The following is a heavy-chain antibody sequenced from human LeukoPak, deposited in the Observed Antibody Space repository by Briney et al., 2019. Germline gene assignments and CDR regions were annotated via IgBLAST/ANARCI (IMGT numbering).Heavy chain of an antibody. CDR2: IYYSGST. CDR1: GGSISSYY. CDR3: ALRRPFGAFDI. J-gene: IGHJ3*02. Sequence: SETLSLTCTVSGGSISSYYGSWLRHPPRKGLEWIGYIYYSGSTNYNPSLKSRVTISIDTSKNQFSLKLSSVTGADTAVYYCALRRPFGAFDIWGQGTMVTVSS. D-gene: IGHD3-16*01. V-gene: IGHV4-59*08.